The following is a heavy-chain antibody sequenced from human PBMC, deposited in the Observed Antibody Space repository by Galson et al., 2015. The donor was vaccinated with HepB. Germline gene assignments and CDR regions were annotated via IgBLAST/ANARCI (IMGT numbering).Heavy chain of an antibody. CDR3: AKGPRITMIVVVITPHDAFDI. CDR2: IRYDGSTK. J-gene: IGHJ3*02. Sequence: SLRLSCAASGFTFSSYGMHWVRQAPGKGLEWVAFIRYDGSTKYYADSVKGRFTISRDNSKNTLYLQMNSLRAEDTAVYYCAKGPRITMIVVVITPHDAFDIWGQGTMVTVSS. V-gene: IGHV3-30*02. CDR1: GFTFSSYG. D-gene: IGHD3-22*01.